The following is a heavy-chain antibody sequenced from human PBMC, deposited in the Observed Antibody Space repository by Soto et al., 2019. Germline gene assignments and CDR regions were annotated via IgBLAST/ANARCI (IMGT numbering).Heavy chain of an antibody. J-gene: IGHJ4*01. Sequence: EVQVLESGGGLVQPGGSLRLSCAASGFTFRSYTMAWVRQAPGKGLEWVSSISGSGGSPYYADSVQGRFTISRDNYKNTVSLQMNSLRAEDTATYYGAKARCSGDTCYVPDYWGHGTLVTVSS. D-gene: IGHD2-15*01. CDR2: ISGSGGSP. CDR3: AKARCSGDTCYVPDY. CDR1: GFTFRSYT. V-gene: IGHV3-23*01.